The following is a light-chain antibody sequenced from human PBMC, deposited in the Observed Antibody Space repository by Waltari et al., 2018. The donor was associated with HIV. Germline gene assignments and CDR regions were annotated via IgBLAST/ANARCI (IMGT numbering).Light chain of an antibody. CDR3: HQYGSS. CDR1: QSVSSSY. Sequence: EIVLTQSPSTLSLSPGERATLSCRASQSVSSSYLAWYQQKPGQAPRLLIYGASSRATGIPDRFSGSVSGTDFTLTISRLEPEDFAVYYCHQYGSSLGQGTKLEIK. V-gene: IGKV3-20*01. J-gene: IGKJ2*01. CDR2: GAS.